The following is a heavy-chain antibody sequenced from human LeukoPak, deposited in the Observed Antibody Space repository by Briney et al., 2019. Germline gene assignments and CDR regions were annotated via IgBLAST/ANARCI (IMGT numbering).Heavy chain of an antibody. D-gene: IGHD2/OR15-2a*01. CDR2: IKEDGSNK. J-gene: IGHJ4*02. CDR3: ARAKYRSLFDY. CDR1: GSIFTDYW. Sequence: GGSLRLSCAASGSIFTDYWMYWVRQAPGKGLTWVANIKEDGSNKYYADSVKGRFTISRDNSKNTLYLQMNSLRAEDTAVYYCARAKYRSLFDYWGQGTLVTVSS. V-gene: IGHV3-7*01.